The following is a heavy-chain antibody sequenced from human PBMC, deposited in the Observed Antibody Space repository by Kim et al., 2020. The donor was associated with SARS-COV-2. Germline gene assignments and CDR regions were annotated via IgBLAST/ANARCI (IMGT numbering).Heavy chain of an antibody. CDR3: AKDRSYLFDY. CDR2: IK. Sequence: IKFYADYVRGRFTISRDNARNSLYLQMNSRRDEDTAVYYCAKDRSYLFDYWGQGTLVTASS. J-gene: IGHJ4*02. D-gene: IGHD1-26*01. V-gene: IGHV3-48*02.